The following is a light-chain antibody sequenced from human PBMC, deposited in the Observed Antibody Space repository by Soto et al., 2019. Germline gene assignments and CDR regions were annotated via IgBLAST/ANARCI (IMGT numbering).Light chain of an antibody. CDR2: DAS. V-gene: IGKV3-11*01. J-gene: IGKJ2*01. CDR1: QSVNSY. CDR3: QQRANWLMYT. Sequence: EFVLTQSPATLSLSPGERATLSCRASQSVNSYLAWYQQKPGQAPRLLIYDASNRATGVPAGFSGSGSGTDFTLTISSLEPEDFAVYYCQQRANWLMYTFGQGTKLEIK.